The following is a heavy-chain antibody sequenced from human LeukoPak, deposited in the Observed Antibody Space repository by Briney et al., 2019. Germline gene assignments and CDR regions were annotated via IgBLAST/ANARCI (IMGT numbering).Heavy chain of an antibody. CDR1: GFTFSSYA. CDR3: AKVKYDFWSGYYPSRDDY. J-gene: IGHJ4*02. D-gene: IGHD3-3*01. Sequence: GGSLRLSCAASGFTFSSYAMSWVRQAPGKGLEWVSAISGSGGSTYYADSVKGRFTISRDNSKNTLYLQMNSLRAEDTAVYYCAKVKYDFWSGYYPSRDDYWGQGTLVTVSS. CDR2: ISGSGGST. V-gene: IGHV3-23*01.